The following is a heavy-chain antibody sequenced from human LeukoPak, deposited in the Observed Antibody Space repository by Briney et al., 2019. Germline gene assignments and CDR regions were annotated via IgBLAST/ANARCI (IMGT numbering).Heavy chain of an antibody. CDR1: GGTFSSSA. CDR2: IIPIFGTA. CDR3: AREGSSSWYSGNWFDP. J-gene: IGHJ5*02. D-gene: IGHD6-13*01. Sequence: SVKVSCKASGGTFSSSAISWVRQAPGQGREWMGRIIPIFGTANYTQKFQGRVTITTDESTSTAYMELSSLRSEDTAVYYCAREGSSSWYSGNWFDPSRQGTLVTVSS. V-gene: IGHV1-69*05.